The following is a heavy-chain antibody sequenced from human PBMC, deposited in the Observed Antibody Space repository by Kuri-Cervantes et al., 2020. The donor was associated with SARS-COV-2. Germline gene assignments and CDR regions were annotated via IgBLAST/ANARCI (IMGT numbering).Heavy chain of an antibody. J-gene: IGHJ6*02. CDR3: AKGDLTTVTLGGYYYGMDV. CDR1: GFTFTSYA. CDR2: ISGDGGST. Sequence: AESLTLSCAASGFTFTSYAITWVRQAPGKGLEWVAAISGDGGSTYYAGSVKGRFTISRDNSKNTVYVQMNSLRADDTAVYYCAKGDLTTVTLGGYYYGMDVWGQGTTVTVSS. D-gene: IGHD4-11*01. V-gene: IGHV3-23*01.